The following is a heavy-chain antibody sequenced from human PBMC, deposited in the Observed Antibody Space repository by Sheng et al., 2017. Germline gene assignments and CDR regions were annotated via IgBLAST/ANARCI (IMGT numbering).Heavy chain of an antibody. CDR2: IWEDGSHK. Sequence: QVKLEESGGGVVQPGTSLRLSCAASGFTFSNYAMHWVRQTPGKGLEWVAVIWEDGSHKYYADAVKGRFTVSRDNSNNTLFLQMNSLRAEDTAVYYCAKDLTSGAVVVAASWGQGTLVTVSS. CDR3: AKDLTSGAVVVAAS. V-gene: IGHV3-33*06. D-gene: IGHD2-15*01. CDR1: GFTFSNYA. J-gene: IGHJ5*02.